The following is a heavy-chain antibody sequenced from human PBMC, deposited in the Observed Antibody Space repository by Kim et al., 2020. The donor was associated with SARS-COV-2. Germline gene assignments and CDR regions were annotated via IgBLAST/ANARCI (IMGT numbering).Heavy chain of an antibody. D-gene: IGHD6-13*01. Sequence: KASCKASGYTFTSYGISWVRQAPGQGLEWMGWISAYNGNTNYAQKLQGRVTMTTDTSTSTAYMELRGLRSDDTAVYYCARRYSSSWGEYYGMDVWGRGTSGTVSS. CDR2: ISAYNGNT. CDR3: ARRYSSSWGEYYGMDV. CDR1: GYTFTSYG. J-gene: IGHJ6*02. V-gene: IGHV1-18*01.